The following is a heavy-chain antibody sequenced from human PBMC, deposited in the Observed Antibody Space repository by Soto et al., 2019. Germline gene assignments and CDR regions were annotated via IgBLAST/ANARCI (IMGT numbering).Heavy chain of an antibody. CDR2: IIPIFGTA. Sequence: SVKVSCKASGGTFSSYAISWVRQAPGQGLEWMGGIIPIFGTANYAQELQGRVTITADKSTSTAYMELSSLRSEDTAVYYCARARIISGWYPYNWFDPWGQGTLVTVSS. V-gene: IGHV1-69*06. CDR1: GGTFSSYA. CDR3: ARARIISGWYPYNWFDP. D-gene: IGHD6-19*01. J-gene: IGHJ5*02.